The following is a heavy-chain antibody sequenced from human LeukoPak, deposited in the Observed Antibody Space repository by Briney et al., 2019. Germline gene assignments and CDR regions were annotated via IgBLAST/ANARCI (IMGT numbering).Heavy chain of an antibody. J-gene: IGHJ4*02. Sequence: GGSLRLPCAASGFTFNTYYMTWVRQAPGKGLEWVAGIKQDGSENYYMDSVKGRFTISRDNSRNSLYLQMNSLRAEDTAVYFCARERYCTSATCYVGVPFDSWGQGTLVTVSS. V-gene: IGHV3-7*01. CDR2: IKQDGSEN. D-gene: IGHD2-2*01. CDR1: GFTFNTYY. CDR3: ARERYCTSATCYVGVPFDS.